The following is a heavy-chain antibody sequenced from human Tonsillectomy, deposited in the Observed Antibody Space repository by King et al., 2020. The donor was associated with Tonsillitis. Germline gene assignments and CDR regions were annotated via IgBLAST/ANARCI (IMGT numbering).Heavy chain of an antibody. J-gene: IGHJ4*02. CDR2: IKSKTDGGTT. D-gene: IGHD2-15*01. CDR3: TRDVGGPELVVVAAYDD. V-gene: IGHV3-15*01. CDR1: GFTFSNAW. Sequence: VQLVESGGGLVKPGGSLRLSCAASGFTFSNAWMSWVRQAPGKGLEWVGRIKSKTDGGTTDYAAPVKGRFTISRDDSKNTLYLQMNSLKTEDTAVYYCTRDVGGPELVVVAAYDDWGQGTLVTVAS.